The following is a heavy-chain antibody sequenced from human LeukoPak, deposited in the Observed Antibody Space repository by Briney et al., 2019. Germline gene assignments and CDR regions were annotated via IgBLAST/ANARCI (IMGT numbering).Heavy chain of an antibody. CDR1: GFTVSSNY. CDR2: SASGGTT. V-gene: IGHV3-53*01. Sequence: GGSLRLSCAASGFTVSSNYMNWVRQAPGKGLEWVSTSASGGTTYYADSVKGRFTISRDNSKNTLYLQMNSLRAEDTAVYYCAKDLLRFDYWGQGTLVTVSS. J-gene: IGHJ4*02. CDR3: AKDLLRFDY.